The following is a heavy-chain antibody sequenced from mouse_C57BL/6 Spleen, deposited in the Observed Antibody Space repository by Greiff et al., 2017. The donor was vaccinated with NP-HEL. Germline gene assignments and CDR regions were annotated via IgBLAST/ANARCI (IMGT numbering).Heavy chain of an antibody. CDR1: GYTFTSYW. CDR2: IYPGSGST. V-gene: IGHV1-55*01. CDR3: ASSHYYGSSYWYFDV. D-gene: IGHD1-1*01. J-gene: IGHJ1*03. Sequence: QVQLQQPGAELVKPGASVKMSCKASGYTFTSYWITWVKQRPGQGLEWIGDIYPGSGSTNYNEKFKSKATLPVDTSSSTAYMQLSSLTSEDSAVYYCASSHYYGSSYWYFDVWGTGTTVTVSS.